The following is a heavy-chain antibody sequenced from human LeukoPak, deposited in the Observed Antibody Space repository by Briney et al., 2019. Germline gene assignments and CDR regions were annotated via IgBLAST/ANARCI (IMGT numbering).Heavy chain of an antibody. CDR3: ARDPENVSGSHSHFDL. V-gene: IGHV3-21*01. Sequence: GSLRLSCAASGFTFSSYGMHWVRQAPGKGLEWVSSSSTSSSYIYYADSVKGRFTISRDNAKNSLYLQMNSLRAEDTAVYYCARDPENVSGSHSHFDLWGRGTLVTVSS. CDR2: SSTSSSYI. J-gene: IGHJ2*01. D-gene: IGHD1-26*01. CDR1: GFTFSSYG.